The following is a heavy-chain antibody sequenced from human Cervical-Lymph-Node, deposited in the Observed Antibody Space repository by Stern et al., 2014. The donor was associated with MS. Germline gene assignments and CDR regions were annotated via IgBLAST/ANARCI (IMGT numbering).Heavy chain of an antibody. J-gene: IGHJ4*02. Sequence: HVQLVESGGGVVQPGRSLRLSCAASGFSFSRYALHWVRQAPGKGLGWVALIWYDGSNPYEADSVTGRFTISRDNFKNTLYLQMNSLRAEDTAVYYCASAYSSSHYYFDYWGQGTLVTVSS. CDR2: IWYDGSNP. CDR1: GFSFSRYA. CDR3: ASAYSSSHYYFDY. V-gene: IGHV3-33*01. D-gene: IGHD6-13*01.